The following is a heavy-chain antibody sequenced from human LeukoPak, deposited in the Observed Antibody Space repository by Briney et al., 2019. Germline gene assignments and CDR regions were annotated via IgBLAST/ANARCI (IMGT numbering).Heavy chain of an antibody. J-gene: IGHJ4*02. V-gene: IGHV3-21*01. CDR1: GFIFSDYA. D-gene: IGHD2-2*01. Sequence: GGSLRLSCAASGFIFSDYAMSWVRQAPGKGLEWVSSISSSSSYIYYADSVKGRFTISRDNAKNSLYLQMNSLRAEDTAVYYCARDQVGPGYCSSTSCPSPFDYWGQGTLVTVSS. CDR2: ISSSSSYI. CDR3: ARDQVGPGYCSSTSCPSPFDY.